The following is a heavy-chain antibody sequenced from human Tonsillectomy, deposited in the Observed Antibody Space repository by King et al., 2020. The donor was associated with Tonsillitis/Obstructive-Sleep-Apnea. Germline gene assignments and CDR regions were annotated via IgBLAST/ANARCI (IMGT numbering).Heavy chain of an antibody. CDR2: IYYXGST. V-gene: IGHV4-31*01. J-gene: IGHJ5*02. Sequence: VQLQESGPGLVKPSQTLSLTCTVSGGSISSGGYYWSWIRQHPGKGLEWIGYIYYXGSTYHNPSLKSLVTISLDTSKHQFSLKLSSVTAADTAVYYCATGXXGXGWFDXGGQGTXVX. CDR3: ATGXXGXGWFDX. CDR1: GGSISSGGYY.